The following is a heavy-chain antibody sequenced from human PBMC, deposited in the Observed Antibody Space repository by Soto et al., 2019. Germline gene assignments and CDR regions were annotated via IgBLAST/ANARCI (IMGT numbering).Heavy chain of an antibody. V-gene: IGHV3-21*01. CDR2: ISSSSSYI. D-gene: IGHD3-10*01. CDR3: ARGADYYGSGSYYLFDY. Sequence: GGSLRLSCAASGFTFSSYSMNWVRQAPGKGLEWVSSISSSSSYIYYADSVKGRFTIPRDNAKNSLYLQMNSLRAEDTAVYYCARGADYYGSGSYYLFDYWGQGTLVTVSS. CDR1: GFTFSSYS. J-gene: IGHJ4*02.